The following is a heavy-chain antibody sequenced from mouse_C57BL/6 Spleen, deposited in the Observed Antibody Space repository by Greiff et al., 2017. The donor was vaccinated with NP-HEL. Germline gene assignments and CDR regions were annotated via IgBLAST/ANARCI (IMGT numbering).Heavy chain of an antibody. D-gene: IGHD2-3*01. Sequence: QVQLQQSGAELAKPGASVKLSCKASGYTFTSYWMHWVKQRPGQALEWIGFINPSGGYTKSNQKSKGKATLTADKSSSTAYMQLSSLTYEDSAVYYCASSMMVTAMDYWGQGTSVTVSS. CDR3: ASSMMVTAMDY. CDR2: INPSGGYT. CDR1: GYTFTSYW. J-gene: IGHJ4*01. V-gene: IGHV1-7*01.